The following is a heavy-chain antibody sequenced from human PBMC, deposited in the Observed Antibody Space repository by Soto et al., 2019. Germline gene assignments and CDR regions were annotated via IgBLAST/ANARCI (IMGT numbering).Heavy chain of an antibody. D-gene: IGHD6-19*01. J-gene: IGHJ6*02. V-gene: IGHV4-31*03. CDR3: ARAAGEWLGDYYYYGLDV. Sequence: QVQLQESGPGLVKPSQTLSLTCTVSGGSISSGAYYWNWIRQHPGKALEWIGYIYNSGNTFYNPSLKSRVDISVDTSKSHFFLRVTSVTAADTAVYYCARAAGEWLGDYYYYGLDVWGQGTTVTVSS. CDR1: GGSISSGAYY. CDR2: IYNSGNT.